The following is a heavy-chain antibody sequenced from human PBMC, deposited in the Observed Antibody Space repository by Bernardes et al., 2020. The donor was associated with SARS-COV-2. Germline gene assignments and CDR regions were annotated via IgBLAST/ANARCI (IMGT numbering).Heavy chain of an antibody. CDR3: AKSPFSSAWQHYFDY. CDR2: ISGSNSGGTT. CDR1: GFTFSNYA. J-gene: IGHJ4*02. V-gene: IGHV3-23*01. D-gene: IGHD6-25*01. Sequence: GSLRLSCAASGFTFSNYAMTWVRQAPGKGLEWVSTISGSNSGGTTSYADSVKGRFTISRDNSKNTVILHMNSLRAEDTAVYYCAKSPFSSAWQHYFDYWGQGTLATVSS.